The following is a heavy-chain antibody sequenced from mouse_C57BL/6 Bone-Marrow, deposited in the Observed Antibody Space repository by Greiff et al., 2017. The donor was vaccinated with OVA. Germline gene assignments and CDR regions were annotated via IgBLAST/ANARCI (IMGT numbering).Heavy chain of an antibody. CDR2: IYPGGGNT. D-gene: IGHD1-1*01. Sequence: QVQLKESGAELVRPGASVKLSCKASGYTFTDYYINWVKQRPGQGLEWIARIYPGGGNTYSNEKFRGKATLTAEKSSSTAYMQRRSLTSEDSAVYFCARGENYGSSYFDYRGQDATLTESS. CDR3: ARGENYGSSYFDY. J-gene: IGHJ2*01. V-gene: IGHV1-76*01. CDR1: GYTFTDYY.